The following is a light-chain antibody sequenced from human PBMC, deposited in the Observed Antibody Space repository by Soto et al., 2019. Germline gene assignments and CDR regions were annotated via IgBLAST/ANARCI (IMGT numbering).Light chain of an antibody. CDR2: EGS. V-gene: IGLV2-23*01. CDR1: SSDVGSYNL. Sequence: QSVLTQPASVSGSPGQSITISCTGTSSDVGSYNLVSWYQQHPDKAPKFIIYEGSKRPSGVSNRFSGSKSGNTASLTISGLQAEDEADYYCCSYADSSSVVIGGGTQLTVL. CDR3: CSYADSSSVV. J-gene: IGLJ3*02.